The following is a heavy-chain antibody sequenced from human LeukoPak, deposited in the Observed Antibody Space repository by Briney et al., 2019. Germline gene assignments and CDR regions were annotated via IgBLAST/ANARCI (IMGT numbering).Heavy chain of an antibody. CDR3: ARDRTRTGYSSGWYHDY. Sequence: ASVKVSCKASGYTFTGYYMHWVRQAPGQGLEWMGWINLNSGGTNYAQKFQGRATMTRDTSISTAYMELSRLRSDDTAVYYCARDRTRTGYSSGWYHDYWGQGTLVTVSS. D-gene: IGHD6-19*01. CDR1: GYTFTGYY. V-gene: IGHV1-2*02. CDR2: INLNSGGT. J-gene: IGHJ4*02.